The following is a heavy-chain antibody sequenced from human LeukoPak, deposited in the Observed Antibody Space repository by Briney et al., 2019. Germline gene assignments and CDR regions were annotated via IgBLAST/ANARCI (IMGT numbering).Heavy chain of an antibody. J-gene: IGHJ6*03. V-gene: IGHV3-48*01. Sequence: GGSLRLSCAASGFTFSRYSVNWVRQAPGKGLEWVSYITSSSSSIYYADSVRGRFTISRDNAENSLYLQMNSLRAEDTAVYYCARGLQQLVRGFDYYFMDVWGKGTTVTVSS. CDR2: ITSSSSSI. D-gene: IGHD6-13*01. CDR3: ARGLQQLVRGFDYYFMDV. CDR1: GFTFSRYS.